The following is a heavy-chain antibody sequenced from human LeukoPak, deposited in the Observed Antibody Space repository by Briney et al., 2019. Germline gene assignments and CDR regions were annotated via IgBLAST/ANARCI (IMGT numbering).Heavy chain of an antibody. CDR1: GGSISSGGYY. Sequence: PSETLSLTCTVSGGSISSGGYYWSWIRQHPGKGLEWIGYIYHSGSTYYNPSLKSRVTISVDTSKNQFSLKLSSVTAADTAVYYCARSPITMVREYGMDVWGQGTTVTVSS. CDR2: IYHSGST. CDR3: ARSPITMVREYGMDV. J-gene: IGHJ6*02. V-gene: IGHV4-31*03. D-gene: IGHD3-10*01.